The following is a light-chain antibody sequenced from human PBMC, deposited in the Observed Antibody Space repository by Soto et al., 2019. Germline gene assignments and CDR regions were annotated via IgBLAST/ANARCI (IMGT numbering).Light chain of an antibody. Sequence: EIVMTQSPATLSVSPGERATLSCRASQSVGSNLAWYQQKAGQAPSLLIYDASNRATGIAARFSGSGSGPDFTLTLSILQSEDFAGYYCQQYNKWYTFGQGTKREIK. CDR3: QQYNKWYT. CDR2: DAS. V-gene: IGKV3D-15*03. CDR1: QSVGSN. J-gene: IGKJ2*01.